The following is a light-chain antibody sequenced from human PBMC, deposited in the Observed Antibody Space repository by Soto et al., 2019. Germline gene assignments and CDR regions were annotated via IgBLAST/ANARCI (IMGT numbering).Light chain of an antibody. CDR2: LGS. V-gene: IGKV2-28*01. CDR1: QSLLHSNGYNY. J-gene: IGKJ5*01. CDR3: MQALQTPIT. Sequence: DLVMTQSPLSLPVTPGEPASISCRSSQSLLHSNGYNYLDWYLQKPGQSPQLLIYLGSNRASGVPDRFSGSVSGTDFTLKISRVEAEDVGVYYCMQALQTPITFGQGTRLEIK.